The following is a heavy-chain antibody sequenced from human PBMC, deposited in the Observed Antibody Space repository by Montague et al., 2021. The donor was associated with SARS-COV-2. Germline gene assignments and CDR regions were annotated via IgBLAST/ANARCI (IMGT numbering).Heavy chain of an antibody. Sequence: SETLSLTCTVSNGSINSYYWSWVRQPPGKRLEWIGYIYYRGSTNXNPSLESRVTRSIDTSKNQFSLKLRSVTAADTAVYFCAREGLHNWFDPWGQGTLVIVSS. CDR2: IYYRGST. V-gene: IGHV4-59*01. CDR1: NGSINSYY. CDR3: AREGLHNWFDP. J-gene: IGHJ5*02.